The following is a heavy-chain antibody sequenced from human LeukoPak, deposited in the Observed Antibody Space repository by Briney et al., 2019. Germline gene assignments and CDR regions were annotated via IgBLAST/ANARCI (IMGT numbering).Heavy chain of an antibody. V-gene: IGHV4-4*07. J-gene: IGHJ3*02. CDR3: ARDLEGSITMIVRPNYAFDI. CDR2: IYTGGRT. D-gene: IGHD3-22*01. Sequence: SETLSLTCTVSGRSISSYYWRWIRQPAGKGLEWIGRIYTGGRTNYNTSLKSRVTMSVDTSKNQFSLKLSSVTAADTAVYYCARDLEGSITMIVRPNYAFDIWGQGTMVTVSS. CDR1: GRSISSYY.